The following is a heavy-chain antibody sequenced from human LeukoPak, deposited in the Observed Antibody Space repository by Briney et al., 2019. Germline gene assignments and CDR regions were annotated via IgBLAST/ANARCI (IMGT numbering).Heavy chain of an antibody. CDR3: ARGSV. V-gene: IGHV3-33*08. Sequence: PGGSLRLSCAASGFTVSSNYMSWVRQAPGKGPEWVAVIWYDGSNKYYADSVKGRFTISRDNSKNTLYLQMNSLRAEDTAVYYCARGSVWGQGTTVTVSS. CDR2: IWYDGSNK. CDR1: GFTVSSNY. J-gene: IGHJ6*02.